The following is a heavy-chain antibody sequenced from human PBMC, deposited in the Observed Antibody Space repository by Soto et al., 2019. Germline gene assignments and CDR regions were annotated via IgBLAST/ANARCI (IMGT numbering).Heavy chain of an antibody. CDR1: GGSISSGGYY. Sequence: QVQLQESGPGLVKPSQTLSLTCTVSGGSISSGGYYWSWIRQHPGKGLEWIGYIYYSGSTYYNPSLKSRVTISVDTSKNQFSLKLSSVTAADAAVYYCARNRYFDWLSPFDYWGQGTLVTVSS. D-gene: IGHD3-9*01. J-gene: IGHJ4*02. CDR2: IYYSGST. CDR3: ARNRYFDWLSPFDY. V-gene: IGHV4-31*03.